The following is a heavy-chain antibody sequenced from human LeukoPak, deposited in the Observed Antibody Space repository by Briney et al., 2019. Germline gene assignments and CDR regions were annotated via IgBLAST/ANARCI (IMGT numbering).Heavy chain of an antibody. V-gene: IGHV3-30*03. D-gene: IGHD5-18*01. CDR2: ISYDGSNK. J-gene: IGHJ5*02. CDR1: GFTFSSYG. CDR3: ARDVRYSYGHGGDWFDP. Sequence: PGRSLRLSCAASGFTFSSYGMHWVRQAPGKGLEWVAVISYDGSNKYYADSVKGRFTISRDNSKNTLYLQMNSLRAEDTAVYYCARDVRYSYGHGGDWFDPWGQGTLVTVSS.